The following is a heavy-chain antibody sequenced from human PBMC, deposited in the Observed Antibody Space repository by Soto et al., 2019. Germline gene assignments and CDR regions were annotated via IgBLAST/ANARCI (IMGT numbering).Heavy chain of an antibody. V-gene: IGHV4-4*02. CDR3: ASKVDTTLGD. Sequence: SETLSLTCAVSGGSISRTNWWTWVRQPPGKGLEWIGEIYHSGRTNYNPSLKTRVTFSVDKSKNQFSLRLTSVTAADTAVYYCASKVDTTLGDWGQGTLVTVSS. J-gene: IGHJ4*02. D-gene: IGHD5-18*01. CDR1: GGSISRTNW. CDR2: IYHSGRT.